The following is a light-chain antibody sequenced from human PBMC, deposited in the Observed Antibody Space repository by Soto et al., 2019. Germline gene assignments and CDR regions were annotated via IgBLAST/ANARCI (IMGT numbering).Light chain of an antibody. V-gene: IGKV3-20*01. CDR2: TAS. CDR1: QSVSSNY. CDR3: LQYGSSPHT. J-gene: IGKJ5*01. Sequence: EIVLTQSPGTLSVSAGERASLSCRASQSVSSNYLAWFQQKPGQAPRLLMSTASSRATGIPDRFSVSGSGTDFTLTITRLQHEDFAVYYCLQYGSSPHTFGQGTRLEI.